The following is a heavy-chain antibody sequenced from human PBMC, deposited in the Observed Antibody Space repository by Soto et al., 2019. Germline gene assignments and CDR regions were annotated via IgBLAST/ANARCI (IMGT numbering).Heavy chain of an antibody. CDR1: GFTFSSYG. Sequence: QVQLVESGGGVVQPGRSLRLSCAASGFTFSSYGMHWVRQAPGKGLEWVAVISYDGSNKYYADSVKGRFTISRDNSKNTLYLQMNSLRAEDTAVYYCAKDWNHSPKVGSYYYYGMDVWGQGTTVTVSS. V-gene: IGHV3-30*18. CDR3: AKDWNHSPKVGSYYYYGMDV. D-gene: IGHD1-1*01. CDR2: ISYDGSNK. J-gene: IGHJ6*02.